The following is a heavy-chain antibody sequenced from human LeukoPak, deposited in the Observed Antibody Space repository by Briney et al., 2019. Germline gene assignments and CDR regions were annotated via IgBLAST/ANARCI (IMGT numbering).Heavy chain of an antibody. J-gene: IGHJ4*02. CDR3: ARQGSRFCVL. Sequence: GGSLRLSRVLSGFTLTNICLNCVRLVPGKGLEWVANIKPDGSEVYYVDSVKGRFTISIDNAQNSLYLQMNSLRAEDAAIYYRARQGSRFCVLWGEGNVVTVSS. CDR1: GFTLTNIC. D-gene: IGHD3-9*01. V-gene: IGHV3-7*01. CDR2: IKPDGSEV.